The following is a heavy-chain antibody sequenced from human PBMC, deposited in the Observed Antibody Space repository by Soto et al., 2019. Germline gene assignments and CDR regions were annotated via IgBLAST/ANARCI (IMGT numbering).Heavy chain of an antibody. CDR3: AREGLSLGLL. Sequence: PGGSLRLSCEASGFTFSSYGMHWVRQAPGKGLEWVAVISFDGSKTYYADSVKGRFTISRDNSKNTLNLQMNSLRAEDTAVYYCAREGLSLGLLWGQGTLVTVSS. D-gene: IGHD1-26*01. J-gene: IGHJ4*02. CDR2: ISFDGSKT. V-gene: IGHV3-30*03. CDR1: GFTFSSYG.